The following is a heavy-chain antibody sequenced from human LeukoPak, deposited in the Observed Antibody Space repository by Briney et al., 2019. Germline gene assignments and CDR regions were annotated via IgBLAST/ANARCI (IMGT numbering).Heavy chain of an antibody. Sequence: GGSLRLSCAASGFTFNSYWMSWVRQAPGKGLEWVSVIYSGGSTYYADSVKGRFTISRDNSKNTLYLQMNSLRAEDTAVYYCASGVLLWFGESPYLNYWGQGTLVTVSS. J-gene: IGHJ4*02. CDR1: GFTFNSYW. D-gene: IGHD3-10*01. V-gene: IGHV3-53*01. CDR3: ASGVLLWFGESPYLNY. CDR2: IYSGGST.